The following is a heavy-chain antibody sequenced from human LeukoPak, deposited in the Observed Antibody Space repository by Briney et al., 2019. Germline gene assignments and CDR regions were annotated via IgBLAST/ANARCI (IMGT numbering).Heavy chain of an antibody. V-gene: IGHV3-7*02. CDR1: GFXFTNYW. CDR2: IKQDGSDK. J-gene: IGHJ4*02. Sequence: GGSLRLSCAASGFXFTNYWMTWVRQSPGKGLEWVAYIKQDGSDKYYVDSVEGRFTISRDNAKNSLYLQMNNLRAEDTAVYYCASSFLAGPLDYWGQGTLVTVSS. CDR3: ASSFLAGPLDY. D-gene: IGHD6-19*01.